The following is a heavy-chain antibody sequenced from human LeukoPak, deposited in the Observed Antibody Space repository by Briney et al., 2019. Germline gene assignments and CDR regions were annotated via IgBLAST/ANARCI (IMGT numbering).Heavy chain of an antibody. CDR2: IYYSGST. CDR3: ARDLGHGRSNWFDP. Sequence: SETLSLTCTVSGGSISSGGYYWSWLRQHPGKGLEWIGYIYYSGSTYYNPSLKSRVTISVDASKNQFSLKLSSVTAADTAVYYCARDLGHGRSNWFDPWGQGTLVTVSS. J-gene: IGHJ5*02. CDR1: GGSISSGGYY. V-gene: IGHV4-31*03.